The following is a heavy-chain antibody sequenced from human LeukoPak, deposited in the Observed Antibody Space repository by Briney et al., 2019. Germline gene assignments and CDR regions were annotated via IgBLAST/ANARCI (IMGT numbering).Heavy chain of an antibody. D-gene: IGHD3-10*01. V-gene: IGHV1-2*02. J-gene: IGHJ4*02. CDR1: GYTFTGYY. Sequence: ASVKVSCKASGYTFTGYYMHWVRQAPGQGLEWMGWINPNSGGTNYAQKFQGRVTMTRDTSISTAYMELSRLRSDDTAVYYCARDMGFGELNSHYWGQGTLVTVSS. CDR3: ARDMGFGELNSHY. CDR2: INPNSGGT.